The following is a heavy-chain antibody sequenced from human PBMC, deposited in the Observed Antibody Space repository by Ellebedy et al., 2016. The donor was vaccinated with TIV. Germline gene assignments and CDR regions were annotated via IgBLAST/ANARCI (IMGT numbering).Heavy chain of an antibody. J-gene: IGHJ4*02. CDR1: GGSISSSSYY. D-gene: IGHD1-26*01. CDR3: ARTIIVGATSAFRDY. Sequence: SETLSLXXTVSGGSISSSSYYWGWIRQPPGKGLEWIGSIYYSGSTYYNPSLKSRVTISVDTSKNQFSLKLSSVTAADTAVYYCARTIIVGATSAFRDYWGQGTLVTVSS. CDR2: IYYSGST. V-gene: IGHV4-39*07.